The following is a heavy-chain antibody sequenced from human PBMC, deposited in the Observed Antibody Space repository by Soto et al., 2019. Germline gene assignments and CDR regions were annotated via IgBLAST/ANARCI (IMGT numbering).Heavy chain of an antibody. V-gene: IGHV3-53*01. D-gene: IGHD3-10*01. CDR1: GFTVSSNY. CDR2: IYSGGST. Sequence: EVQLVESGGGLIQPGGSLRLSCAASGFTVSSNYMSWVRQAPGKGLEWVSVIYSGGSTYYADSVKGRFTISRDNSKNTLYLQMNSLSAEDTAVYYCAHPRGYYYGSGRGMDVWGQGTTVTVSS. CDR3: AHPRGYYYGSGRGMDV. J-gene: IGHJ6*02.